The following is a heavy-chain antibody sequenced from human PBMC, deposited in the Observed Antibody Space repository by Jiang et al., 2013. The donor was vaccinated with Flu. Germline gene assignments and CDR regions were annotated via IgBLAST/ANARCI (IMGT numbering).Heavy chain of an antibody. Sequence: PGGSLRLSCVASGFDFSTYPMHWVRQAPGKGLEWVAFISFDGAKIFYADSVRGRFTISRDNSMNTLYLQMNSLITEDTAMYYCAKDQGLWSASDYWGQGTLVTVSS. CDR3: AKDQGLWSASDY. D-gene: IGHD5-18*01. CDR1: GFDFSTYP. CDR2: ISFDGAKI. J-gene: IGHJ4*02. V-gene: IGHV3-30*02.